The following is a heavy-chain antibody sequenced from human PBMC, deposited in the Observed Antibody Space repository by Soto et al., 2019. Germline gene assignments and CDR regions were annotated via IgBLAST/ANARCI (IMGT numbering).Heavy chain of an antibody. CDR3: ARLAVPAAIFYSDWYFDL. CDR2: INPNSGGT. CDR1: GYTFTGYY. Sequence: ASVKVSCKASGYTFTGYYMHWVRQAPGQGLEWMGWINPNSGGTNYAQKFQGRVTMTRDTSISTAYMELSRLRSDDTAVYYCARLAVPAAIFYSDWYFDLWGRGTLITVSS. J-gene: IGHJ2*01. D-gene: IGHD2-2*01. V-gene: IGHV1-2*02.